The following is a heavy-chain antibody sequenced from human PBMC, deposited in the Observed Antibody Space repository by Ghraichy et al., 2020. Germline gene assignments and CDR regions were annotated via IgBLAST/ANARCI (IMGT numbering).Heavy chain of an antibody. V-gene: IGHV3-23*01. Sequence: LSLTCAASGFTFSSYAMSWVRQAPGKGLEWVSAISGSGGSTYYADSVKGRFTISRDNSKNMLYLQMNSLRVEDTAVYYCAKEGYYDSSAYLDYWGQGTLVTVSS. CDR1: GFTFSSYA. J-gene: IGHJ4*02. CDR2: ISGSGGST. CDR3: AKEGYYDSSAYLDY. D-gene: IGHD3-22*01.